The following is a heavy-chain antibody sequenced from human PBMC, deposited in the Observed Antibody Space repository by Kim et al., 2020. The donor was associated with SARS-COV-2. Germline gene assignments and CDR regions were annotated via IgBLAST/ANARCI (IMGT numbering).Heavy chain of an antibody. D-gene: IGHD3-3*01. Sequence: ASVKVSCKASGYTFTSYGISWVRQAPGQGLEWMGWISTYNGNTNYAQKLQGRVTMTTDTSTSTAYMELRSLRSDDTAVYYCARGHVRNSITIFGVVTPTTNWFDPWGQGNLVTVSS. CDR1: GYTFTSYG. CDR2: ISTYNGNT. J-gene: IGHJ5*02. CDR3: ARGHVRNSITIFGVVTPTTNWFDP. V-gene: IGHV1-18*01.